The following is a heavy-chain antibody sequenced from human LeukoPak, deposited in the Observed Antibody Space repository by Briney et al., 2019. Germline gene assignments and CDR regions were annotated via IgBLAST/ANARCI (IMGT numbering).Heavy chain of an antibody. CDR2: INSGSSTI. Sequence: GGSLRLSCTASKFTLSGYEMNWVRQAPGRGLEWISYINSGSSTIYYGDSVKGRFTISRDNDKNSLYLQMDSLRGEDTAIYYCAIRRAWSTGIYFDRWGLGTLVTVSS. V-gene: IGHV3-48*03. CDR3: AIRRAWSTGIYFDR. CDR1: KFTLSGYE. D-gene: IGHD3-10*01. J-gene: IGHJ4*02.